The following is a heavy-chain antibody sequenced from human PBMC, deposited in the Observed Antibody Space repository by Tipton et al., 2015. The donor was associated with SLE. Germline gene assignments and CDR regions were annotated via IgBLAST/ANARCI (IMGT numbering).Heavy chain of an antibody. D-gene: IGHD4-17*01. J-gene: IGHJ4*02. V-gene: IGHV3-48*03. Sequence: SLRLSCAASGFTFSSYEMNWVRQAPGKGLEWVSYISSSGSTIYYANSVKGRFTISRDNAKNSLYLQMHSLRAEDTAVYYCAREGPTVTTPKDYFDYWGQGPLVSVSS. CDR3: AREGPTVTTPKDYFDY. CDR2: ISSSGSTI. CDR1: GFTFSSYE.